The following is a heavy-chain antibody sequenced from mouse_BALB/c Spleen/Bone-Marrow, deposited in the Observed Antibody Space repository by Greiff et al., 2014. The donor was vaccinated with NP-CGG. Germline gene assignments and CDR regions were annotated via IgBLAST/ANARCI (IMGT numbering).Heavy chain of an antibody. D-gene: IGHD1-1*02. V-gene: IGHV14-3*02. CDR2: IDPANDNT. Sequence: VQLQQSGAELVKPGASVKLSCTASGFNIKDTFMNWVKQRPEQGLEWIGRIDPANDNTEYDPKFQGKATITTDTSSNTAYLQLNRLGSEDGAGGWCGGGGGGVDYWGQGTSVTVSS. CDR3: GGGGGGVDY. CDR1: GFNIKDTF. J-gene: IGHJ4*01.